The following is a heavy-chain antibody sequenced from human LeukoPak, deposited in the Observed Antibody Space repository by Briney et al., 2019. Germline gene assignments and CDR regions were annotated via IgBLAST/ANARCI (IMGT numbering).Heavy chain of an antibody. CDR2: IRCGSSYI. CDR1: GFTFSSYS. Sequence: TGGSLRLSCAAYGFTFSSYSMNWVRQAPRKWLEWVSSIRCGSSYIYYADSVKDRFTISRDNAKNSLYLQMNSLRAEDTAVYYCASSPPVGVADEYYYYYMDVWGKGTTVTVSS. V-gene: IGHV3-21*01. CDR3: ASSPPVGVADEYYYYYMDV. D-gene: IGHD2-15*01. J-gene: IGHJ6*03.